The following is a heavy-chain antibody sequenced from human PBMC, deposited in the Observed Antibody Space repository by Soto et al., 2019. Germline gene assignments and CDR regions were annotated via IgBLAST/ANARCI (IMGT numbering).Heavy chain of an antibody. CDR3: ARDRTIAAAGGSWFDP. Sequence: QVQLVESGGGVVQPGRSLRLSCAASGFTFSSYGMHWVRQAPGKGLEWVAVIWYDGSSKYYADSVKGRFTICRDNSKNTRYLQMNSLRAEDTAVYYCARDRTIAAAGGSWFDPLVQGTLVTVSS. V-gene: IGHV3-33*01. D-gene: IGHD6-13*01. CDR2: IWYDGSSK. J-gene: IGHJ5*02. CDR1: GFTFSSYG.